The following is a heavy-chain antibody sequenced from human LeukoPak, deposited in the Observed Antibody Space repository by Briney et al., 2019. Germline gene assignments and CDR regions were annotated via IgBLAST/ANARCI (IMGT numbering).Heavy chain of an antibody. D-gene: IGHD1-26*01. CDR2: MNPNSGNT. Sequence: ASVKVSCKASGYTFTSYGISWVRQATGQGLEWMGWMNPNSGNTGYAQKFQGRVTMTRNTSISTAYMELSSLRSEDTAVYYCARGSGSSHKIDYWGQGTLVTVSS. CDR1: GYTFTSYG. CDR3: ARGSGSSHKIDY. V-gene: IGHV1-8*02. J-gene: IGHJ4*02.